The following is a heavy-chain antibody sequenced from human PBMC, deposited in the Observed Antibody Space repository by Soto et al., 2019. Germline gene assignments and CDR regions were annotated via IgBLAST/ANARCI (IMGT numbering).Heavy chain of an antibody. CDR3: ARDFIVGAPDYFDY. CDR1: GFTFSDYP. V-gene: IGHV3-30*04. J-gene: IGHJ4*02. Sequence: QVQLVESGGGVVQPGRSLSLSCAASGFTFSDYPMHWVRHAPGKGLEWVAVISYDGRVKYYVDSVKGRFTISRDDSKNTLYLQMTSLRVDDTAVSYCARDFIVGAPDYFDYWGQGTLVTVSS. D-gene: IGHD1-26*01. CDR2: ISYDGRVK.